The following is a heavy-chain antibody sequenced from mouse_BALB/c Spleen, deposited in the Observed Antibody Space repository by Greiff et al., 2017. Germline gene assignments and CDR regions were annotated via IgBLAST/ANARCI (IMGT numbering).Heavy chain of an antibody. CDR1: GYTFTSYY. J-gene: IGHJ4*01. V-gene: IGHV1S56*01. D-gene: IGHD2-4*01. CDR3: AREDYDYYGDCYAMDY. CDR2: IYPGNVNT. Sequence: QVQLQQSGPELVKPGASVRISCKASGYTFTSYYIHWVKQRPGQGLEWIGWIYPGNVNTKYNEKFKGKATLTADKSSSTAYMQLSSLTSEDSAVYFCAREDYDYYGDCYAMDYWGQGTSVTVSS.